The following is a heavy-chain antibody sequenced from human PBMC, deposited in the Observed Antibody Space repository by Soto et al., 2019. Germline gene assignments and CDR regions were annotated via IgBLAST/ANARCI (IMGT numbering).Heavy chain of an antibody. CDR3: ARGSRYYYDSSGYPYYFDY. CDR2: ISRSSSTI. Sequence: GGSLRLSCVASGFTLSRYSMNWVRQAPGKGLEWVSYISRSSSTIYYADSVKGRFTISRDNSKNTLYLQMNSLRAEDTAVYYCARGSRYYYDSSGYPYYFDYWGQGTLVTVSS. J-gene: IGHJ4*02. CDR1: GFTLSRYS. V-gene: IGHV3-48*01. D-gene: IGHD3-22*01.